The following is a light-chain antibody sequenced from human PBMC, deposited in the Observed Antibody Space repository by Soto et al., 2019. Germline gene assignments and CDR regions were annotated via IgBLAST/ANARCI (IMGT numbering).Light chain of an antibody. CDR3: GTWASSRSAGV. Sequence: QSVLTQPASVSAAPGQKVTISCSGFSSNVGNNYVSWYQQLPGAAPKLLIYENINRPSGIPDRFSGSKSGTSATLDITGLQAEDEADYYCGTWASSRSAGVFGGGTKLTVL. CDR2: ENI. J-gene: IGLJ2*01. V-gene: IGLV1-51*01. CDR1: SSNVGNNY.